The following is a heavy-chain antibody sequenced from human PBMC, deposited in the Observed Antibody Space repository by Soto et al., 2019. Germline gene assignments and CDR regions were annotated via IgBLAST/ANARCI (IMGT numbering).Heavy chain of an antibody. V-gene: IGHV3-20*04. J-gene: IGHJ4*02. D-gene: IGHD4-17*01. CDR3: ARDHRWGYEYGDYGDS. Sequence: EVYLVESGGGVVRPGGSLRLSCAASGFGFDEYGMSWVRQGPGKGLEWVSGINRHGDSTGYADSVKGRFTISRDNSKNDLYLQMNGRRAEDTAFYYCARDHRWGYEYGDYGDSWGPGTLVTVSS. CDR1: GFGFDEYG. CDR2: INRHGDST.